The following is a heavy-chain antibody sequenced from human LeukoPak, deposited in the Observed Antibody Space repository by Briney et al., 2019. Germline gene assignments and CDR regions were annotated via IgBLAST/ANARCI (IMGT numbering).Heavy chain of an antibody. CDR2: IRSKNFGETQ. V-gene: IGHV3-49*04. CDR1: GFNFGDYT. J-gene: IGHJ4*02. CDR3: YSGHDSIYFDY. D-gene: IGHD5-12*01. Sequence: PGRSLRLSCTVSGFNFGDYTMTWVSQAQGKGLEWVSFIRSKNFGETQEYAAAVKGRFTISRDDSKNITYLEMNSLKTEDTAVYYFYSGHDSIYFDYWGQGTLVTVSS.